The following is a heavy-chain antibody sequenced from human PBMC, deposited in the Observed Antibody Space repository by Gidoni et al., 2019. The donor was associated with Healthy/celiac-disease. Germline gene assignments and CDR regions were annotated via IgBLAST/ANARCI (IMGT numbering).Heavy chain of an antibody. V-gene: IGHV1-69*04. CDR2: IIPILGIA. D-gene: IGHD3-10*01. CDR3: ARDPDPSGPHPDY. Sequence: QVQLVQSGAEVKKPGSSVKVSCKASGGTFSSYAFSWVRQAPGQGLEWMGRIIPILGIANYAQKFQGRVTITADKSTSTAYMELSSLRSEDTAVYYCARDPDPSGPHPDYWGQGTLVTVSS. J-gene: IGHJ4*02. CDR1: GGTFSSYA.